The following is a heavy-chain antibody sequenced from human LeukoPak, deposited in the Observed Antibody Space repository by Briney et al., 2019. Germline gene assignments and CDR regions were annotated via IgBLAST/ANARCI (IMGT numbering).Heavy chain of an antibody. CDR2: ISGSGGST. CDR3: AKGHLNWGWYYFDY. Sequence: AGGSLRLSCAASGFTFSSYSMNWVRQAPGKGLEWVSAISGSGGSTYYADSVQGRFTISRDNSKNTLSLQMNSLRAEDTAVYYCAKGHLNWGWYYFDYWGLGTLVTVSS. D-gene: IGHD7-27*01. J-gene: IGHJ4*02. CDR1: GFTFSSYS. V-gene: IGHV3-23*01.